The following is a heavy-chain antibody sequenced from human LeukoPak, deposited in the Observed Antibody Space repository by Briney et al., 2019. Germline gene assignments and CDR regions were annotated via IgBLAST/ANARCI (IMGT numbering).Heavy chain of an antibody. CDR1: GAPISRFY. D-gene: IGHD6-19*01. V-gene: IGHV4-4*09. J-gene: IGHJ4*02. CDR2: IYNGVPT. Sequence: SETLSLTCTTSGAPISRFYWSWVRQPPGKGLEWIGNIYNGVPTFFNPSLKSRVNLSVDTSKTQFSLQLASVTAADTAVYYCVQTTGWPGFDYWGQGILVTVSS. CDR3: VQTTGWPGFDY.